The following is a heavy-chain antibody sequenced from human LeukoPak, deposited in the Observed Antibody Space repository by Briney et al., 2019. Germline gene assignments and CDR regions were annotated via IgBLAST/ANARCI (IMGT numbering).Heavy chain of an antibody. CDR1: GYRFDIYW. CDR3: ARRRLAQESIRPGIDAFDV. J-gene: IGHJ3*01. D-gene: IGHD3-16*01. V-gene: IGHV5-51*01. CDR2: IYPGDSDT. Sequence: GESLKISCHGPGYRFDIYWIAWVRQLPGKGLEFIGFIYPGDSDTRYSPSFQGQVTMAADKSISTAYLHLKASDTAIYYCARRRLAQESIRPGIDAFDVWGQGTVVTVSA.